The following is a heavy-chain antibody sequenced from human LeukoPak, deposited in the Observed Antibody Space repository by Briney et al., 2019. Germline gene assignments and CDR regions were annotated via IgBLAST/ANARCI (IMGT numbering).Heavy chain of an antibody. CDR1: GYTFTSYH. D-gene: IGHD2-8*01. CDR2: INLSGGST. Sequence: ASVKVSCKASGYTFTSYHMHWVRQAPGQGLEWMGKINLSGGSTTYAQKFQGRVTMTRDTSTSTVYTELSSLRSEDTAVYYCARDYVDDIPMIKDYWGQGTLATVSS. V-gene: IGHV1-46*01. J-gene: IGHJ4*02. CDR3: ARDYVDDIPMIKDY.